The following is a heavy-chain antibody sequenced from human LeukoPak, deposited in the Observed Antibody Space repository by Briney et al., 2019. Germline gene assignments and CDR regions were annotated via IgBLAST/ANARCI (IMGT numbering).Heavy chain of an antibody. J-gene: IGHJ4*02. CDR3: AGYDHSNYLAY. CDR1: GGSISSNY. V-gene: IGHV4-4*08. D-gene: IGHD4-11*01. CDR2: IHANGDT. Sequence: SETLSLTCTVSGGSISSNYWSWIRQPPGKGLEWNGLEWIGYIHANGDTKYNPSLNSRVTISLDSSRSQLSLNLRSLTAADTALYFCAGYDHSNYLAYWGQGILVTFSS.